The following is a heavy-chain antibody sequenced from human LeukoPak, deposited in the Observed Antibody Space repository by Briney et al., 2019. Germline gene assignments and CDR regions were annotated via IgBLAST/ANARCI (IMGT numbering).Heavy chain of an antibody. CDR2: ISSSSSYI. CDR1: GFTFSSYR. Sequence: PGGSLRLSCAASGFTFSSYRMNWVRQAPGKGLEWVSSISSSSSYIYYADSVKGRFTISRDNAKNSLYLQMNSLRAEDTAVYYCARGDAAAAPFDYWGQGTLVTVSS. D-gene: IGHD6-13*01. J-gene: IGHJ4*02. CDR3: ARGDAAAAPFDY. V-gene: IGHV3-21*01.